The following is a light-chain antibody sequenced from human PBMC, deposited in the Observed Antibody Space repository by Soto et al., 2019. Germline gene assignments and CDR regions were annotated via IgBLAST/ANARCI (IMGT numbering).Light chain of an antibody. CDR1: SGHSSYA. CDR2: LNSDGSH. V-gene: IGLV4-69*01. J-gene: IGLJ3*02. Sequence: QPVLTQSPSASASLGASVKLTCTLSSGHSSYAIAWHQQQPEKGPRYLMKLNSDGSHSKGDGIPDRFSGSSSGAERYLTISSRQSEDEADYYCQTWGTGQVFGGGTKLTVL. CDR3: QTWGTGQV.